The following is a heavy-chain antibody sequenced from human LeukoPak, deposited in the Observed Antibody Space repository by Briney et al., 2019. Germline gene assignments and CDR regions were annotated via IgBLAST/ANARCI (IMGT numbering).Heavy chain of an antibody. CDR3: ARDWFVDSGDDPFPFDY. D-gene: IGHD5-12*01. CDR2: INPNSGGT. V-gene: IGHV1-2*02. CDR1: GYTFTGSY. J-gene: IGHJ4*02. Sequence: ASVKVSCKASGYTFTGSYIHWVRQAPGQGLEWMGWINPNSGGTNHAQKFQGRVTMTRDTSISTAYMELSRLTSDDTAIYYCARDWFVDSGDDPFPFDYWGQGTLVSVSS.